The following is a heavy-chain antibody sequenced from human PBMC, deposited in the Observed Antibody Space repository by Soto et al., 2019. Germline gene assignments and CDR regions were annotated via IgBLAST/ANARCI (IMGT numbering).Heavy chain of an antibody. CDR1: GDSVSSGDYY. V-gene: IGHV4-61*08. D-gene: IGHD3-3*01. Sequence: SETLSLTCSVSGDSVSSGDYYWSWIRQPPGKGLEWIGYVYFSGSTNYIPSLKSRLTMSVDTAKNQFSLKLSSVTAADTAVYYCARAHTYYDFWSGYSDPDYFDYWGQGTLVTVSS. CDR3: ARAHTYYDFWSGYSDPDYFDY. CDR2: VYFSGST. J-gene: IGHJ4*02.